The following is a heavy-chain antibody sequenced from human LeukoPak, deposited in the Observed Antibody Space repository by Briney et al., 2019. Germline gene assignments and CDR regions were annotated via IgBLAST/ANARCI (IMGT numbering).Heavy chain of an antibody. Sequence: GGSLRLSCAASGFTFSSYAMSWVRQAPGKGLEWVSAISGSGGSTYYADSVKGRFTISRDNSKNTLYLQMNSLRAEDTAVYYCARASSNGGNSGTLDYWGQGTLVTVSS. CDR3: ARASSNGGNSGTLDY. J-gene: IGHJ4*02. CDR2: ISGSGGST. CDR1: GFTFSSYA. D-gene: IGHD4-23*01. V-gene: IGHV3-23*01.